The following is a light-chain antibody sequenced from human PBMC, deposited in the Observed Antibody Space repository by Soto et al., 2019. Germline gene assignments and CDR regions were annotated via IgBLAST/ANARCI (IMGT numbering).Light chain of an antibody. J-gene: IGKJ3*01. Sequence: EIVLTQSPGTLSLSPGERATLSCRASQSLSSSYLAWYQQKPGQAPRLLIYGASSRATGIPDRFSGGGSGXXXXXXXXXLEPEDFAVYYCQQYGGSPFTFGPGTKVDMK. V-gene: IGKV3-20*01. CDR1: QSLSSSY. CDR2: GAS. CDR3: QQYGGSPFT.